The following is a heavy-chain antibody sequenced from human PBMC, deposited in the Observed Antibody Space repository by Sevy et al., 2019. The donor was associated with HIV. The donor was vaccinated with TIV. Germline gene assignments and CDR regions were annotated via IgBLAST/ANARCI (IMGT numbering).Heavy chain of an antibody. D-gene: IGHD3-22*01. J-gene: IGHJ3*02. CDR3: TRDRYYDSSLDAFDI. CDR2: IRSKAYGGTT. V-gene: IGHV3-49*03. CDR1: GFTFGDYG. Sequence: GGSRLSCTASGFTFGDYGMRWFRQAPGKALEWVGFIRSKAYGGTTEYAASVKGRFTISRDDSKSIAYLQMNSLKTEDTAVYYCTRDRYYDSSLDAFDIWSQGTMVTVSS.